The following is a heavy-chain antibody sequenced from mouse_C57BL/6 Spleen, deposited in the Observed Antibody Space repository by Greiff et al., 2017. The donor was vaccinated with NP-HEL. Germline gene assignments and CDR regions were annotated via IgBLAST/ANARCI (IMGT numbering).Heavy chain of an antibody. CDR1: GFTFSDYG. J-gene: IGHJ2*01. CDR2: ISSGSSTI. V-gene: IGHV5-17*01. Sequence: EVQLVESGGGLVKPGGSLKLSCAASGFTFSDYGMHWVRQAPEKGLEWVAYISSGSSTIYYADTVKGRFPISRDNAKNTRFLQMTSLRSEDTAMYYCAAITYYFDYWGQGTTLTVSS. CDR3: AAITYYFDY. D-gene: IGHD2-4*01.